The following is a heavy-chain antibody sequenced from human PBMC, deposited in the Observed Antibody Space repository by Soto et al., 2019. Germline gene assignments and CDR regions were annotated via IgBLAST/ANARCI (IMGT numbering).Heavy chain of an antibody. CDR1: GFSFSDYF. D-gene: IGHD2-15*01. V-gene: IGHV1-46*01. CDR2: INPSGDSR. J-gene: IGHJ5*02. Sequence: ASVKVSCKASGFSFSDYFMHWVRQAPGQGLEWMGIINPSGDSRNYAQKFQGRVTITRDTSTSTVYMDLSSLRYEDTAAYYCARGIATGQLDPWGQGTLVTVSS. CDR3: ARGIATGQLDP.